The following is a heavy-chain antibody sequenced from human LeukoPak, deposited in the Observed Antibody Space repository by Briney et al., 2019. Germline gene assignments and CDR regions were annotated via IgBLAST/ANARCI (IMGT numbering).Heavy chain of an antibody. CDR3: ARAKTQQLSSLNY. V-gene: IGHV1-2*02. CDR2: INPNSGGT. D-gene: IGHD6-13*01. J-gene: IGHJ4*02. CDR1: GYSFTCYS. Sequence: ASVTVSYKASGYSFTCYSIHWVRQAPGQALEWIGYINPNSGGTNYAQKFQGRVTMTRVTSMRTAYMELNRLISDDTAVYYCARAKTQQLSSLNYWGQGTLVTVSS.